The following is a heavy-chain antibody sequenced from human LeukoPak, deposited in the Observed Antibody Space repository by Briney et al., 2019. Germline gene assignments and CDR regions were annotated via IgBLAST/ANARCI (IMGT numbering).Heavy chain of an antibody. Sequence: SETLSLTCTVSSGSISSSNYYWGWIRQPPGKGLEWIGSVYYSGSTYYNPSLKSRITISVDTSKNHFSLTLSSVTAADTALYYCARGQKYKYGYTVTELGSGYFDYWGQGTLVTVSS. V-gene: IGHV4-39*07. D-gene: IGHD5-18*01. CDR2: VYYSGST. J-gene: IGHJ4*02. CDR3: ARGQKYKYGYTVTELGSGYFDY. CDR1: SGSISSSNYY.